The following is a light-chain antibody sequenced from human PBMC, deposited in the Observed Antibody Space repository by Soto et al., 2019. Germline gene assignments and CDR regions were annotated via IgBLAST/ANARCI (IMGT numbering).Light chain of an antibody. CDR2: DAS. CDR1: QSVGSY. V-gene: IGKV3-11*01. Sequence: EIVLTQSPATLSLSPGERATLSCRASQSVGSYLAWYQQKPGQAPRLLIYDASNRATDIPARFSGSGSGTDFTLTISSLEPEDFAVYYCQQHSDWGVTFGGGTKVEIK. J-gene: IGKJ4*01. CDR3: QQHSDWGVT.